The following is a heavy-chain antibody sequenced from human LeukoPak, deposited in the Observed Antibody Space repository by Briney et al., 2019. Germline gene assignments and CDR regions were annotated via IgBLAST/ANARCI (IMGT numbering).Heavy chain of an antibody. CDR2: IYSCGST. CDR3: ARGETSSYDY. V-gene: IGHV3-66*03. J-gene: IGHJ4*02. CDR1: GFTVSSNY. Sequence: GGSLRLSCAASGFTVSSNYMSWVRQAPGKGLEWVSIIYSCGSTYYADSVKGRFTISRDNSKNTLYLQMNSLRAEDTAVYYCARGETSSYDYWGQGTLVTVSS. D-gene: IGHD2-2*01.